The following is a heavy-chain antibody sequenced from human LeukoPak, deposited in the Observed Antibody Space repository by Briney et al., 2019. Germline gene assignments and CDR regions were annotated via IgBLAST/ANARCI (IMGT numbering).Heavy chain of an antibody. Sequence: GGSLRLSCAASGFTFSRYSMNWVRQAPGKGLEWVSPISSSSSYRYYADSVKGRFTISRDNAKNSLHLQMNSLRAEDTAVYYCMSYAGRSDDYWGQGTLVTVSS. CDR1: GFTFSRYS. J-gene: IGHJ4*02. V-gene: IGHV3-21*01. D-gene: IGHD3-16*01. CDR2: ISSSSSYR. CDR3: MSYAGRSDDY.